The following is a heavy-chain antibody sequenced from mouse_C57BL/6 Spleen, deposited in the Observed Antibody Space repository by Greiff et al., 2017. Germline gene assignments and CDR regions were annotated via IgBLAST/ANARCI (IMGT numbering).Heavy chain of an antibody. V-gene: IGHV3-6*01. J-gene: IGHJ2*01. D-gene: IGHD1-1*01. CDR1: GYSITSGYY. CDR3: ARGRYYGSN. Sequence: EVQLQQSGPGLVKPSQSLSLTCSVTGYSITSGYYWNWIRQFPGNKLEWMGYISYDGSSNYNPSLKNRISITRDTSKNQFFLKLNSVTTEDTATYYCARGRYYGSNWGQGTTLTVSS. CDR2: ISYDGSS.